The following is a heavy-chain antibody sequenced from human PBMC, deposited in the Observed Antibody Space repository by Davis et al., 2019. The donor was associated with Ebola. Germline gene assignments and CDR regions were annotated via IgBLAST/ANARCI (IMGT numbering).Heavy chain of an antibody. V-gene: IGHV3-30*04. Sequence: GESLKISCAASGFTFSSYAMHWVRQAPGKGLEWVAVISYDGSNKYYADSVKGRFTISSDNSNNTLYLHMNSLRAEDTAAYFCARSPIQWQYYFDYWGRGTLVTVSS. CDR2: ISYDGSNK. J-gene: IGHJ4*02. CDR1: GFTFSSYA. CDR3: ARSPIQWQYYFDY. D-gene: IGHD5-12*01.